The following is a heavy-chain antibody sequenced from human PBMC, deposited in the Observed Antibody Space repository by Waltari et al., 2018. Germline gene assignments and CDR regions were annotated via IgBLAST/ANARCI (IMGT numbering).Heavy chain of an antibody. CDR1: GYTFTGYY. CDR2: INPNSGGT. J-gene: IGHJ5*02. D-gene: IGHD1-7*01. Sequence: QVQLVQSGAEVKKPGASVKVSCKASGYTFTGYYMHWVRQAPGQGLEWMGRINPNSGGTNYAQKFQGRVTMTRDTSTSTVYMELSSLRSEDTAVYYCARARNWNYGNNWFDPWGQGTLVTVSS. CDR3: ARARNWNYGNNWFDP. V-gene: IGHV1-2*06.